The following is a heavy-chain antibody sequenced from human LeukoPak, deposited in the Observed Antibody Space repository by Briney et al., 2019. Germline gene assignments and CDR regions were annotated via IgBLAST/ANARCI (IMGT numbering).Heavy chain of an antibody. CDR1: GYSISSGYY. J-gene: IGHJ4*02. Sequence: SSETLSLTCAVSGYSISSGYYWGWIRQPPGKGLEWIVSIYHSGSTYYNPSLKTRVPISVDTSKNQFSLKLSSVTAADTAVYYCARDNPGYFDYWGQGTLVTVSS. CDR3: ARDNPGYFDY. D-gene: IGHD1-14*01. V-gene: IGHV4-38-2*01. CDR2: IYHSGST.